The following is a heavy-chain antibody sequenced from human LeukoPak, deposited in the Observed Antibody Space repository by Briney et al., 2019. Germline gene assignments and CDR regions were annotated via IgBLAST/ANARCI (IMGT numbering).Heavy chain of an antibody. D-gene: IGHD4-17*01. Sequence: GRSLRLSCAASGFTFSSYGMHWVRQAPGKGLEWVAVISYDGSNKYYADSVKGRFTISRDNSKNTLYLQMNSLRAEDTAVYYCAKAPPYGDYFDYWGQGTLVTVSS. CDR3: AKAPPYGDYFDY. J-gene: IGHJ4*02. V-gene: IGHV3-30*18. CDR1: GFTFSSYG. CDR2: ISYDGSNK.